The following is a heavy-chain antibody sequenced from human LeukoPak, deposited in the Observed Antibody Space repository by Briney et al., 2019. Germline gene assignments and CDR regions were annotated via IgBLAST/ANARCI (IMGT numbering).Heavy chain of an antibody. CDR2: ISSSGGVT. CDR3: AINPS. CDR1: GLTFSRHA. J-gene: IGHJ4*02. Sequence: GGSLRLSCAASGLTFSRHAMSWVRQAPGKGLEWVAGISSSGGVTYYLDSVKGRFTISRDNAKNSLYLQMNSLRAEDTAVYYCAINPSWGQGTLVTVSS. V-gene: IGHV3-23*01.